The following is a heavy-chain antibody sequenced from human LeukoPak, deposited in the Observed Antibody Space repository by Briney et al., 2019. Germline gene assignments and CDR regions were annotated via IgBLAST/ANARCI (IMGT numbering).Heavy chain of an antibody. CDR3: AKDSVNGLLWFGESKGWFDP. V-gene: IGHV3-21*01. J-gene: IGHJ5*02. Sequence: PGGSLRLSCAASGFTFSSYSMNWVRQAPGKGLEWVSSISSSSSYIYYADSVKGRFTISRDNSKNTLYLQMNSLRAEDTAVYYCAKDSVNGLLWFGESKGWFDPWGQGTLVTVSS. CDR1: GFTFSSYS. D-gene: IGHD3-10*01. CDR2: ISSSSSYI.